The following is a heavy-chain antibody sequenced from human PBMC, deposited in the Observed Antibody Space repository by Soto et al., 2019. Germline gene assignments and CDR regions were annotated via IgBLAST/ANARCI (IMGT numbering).Heavy chain of an antibody. CDR2: IIPIFGTA. CDR1: GGTFSSYA. Sequence: ASVKVSCKASGGTFSSYAISWVRQAPGQGLEWMGGIIPIFGTANYAQKFQGRVTITADESTSTAYMELSSLRSEDTAVYYRASCSSTSCYTSYYYYGMDVWGQGTTVTVSS. CDR3: ASCSSTSCYTSYYYYGMDV. V-gene: IGHV1-69*13. D-gene: IGHD2-2*02. J-gene: IGHJ6*02.